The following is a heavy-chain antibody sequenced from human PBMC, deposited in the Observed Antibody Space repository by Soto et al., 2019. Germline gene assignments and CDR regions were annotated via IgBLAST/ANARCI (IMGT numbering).Heavy chain of an antibody. V-gene: IGHV1-8*01. CDR3: ARSIKYADCARWFDT. CDR2: MNPNSGNT. J-gene: IGHJ5*02. CDR1: GYTFTSYD. D-gene: IGHD4-17*01. Sequence: QVQLVQSGAEVKKPGASVKVSCKASGYTFTSYDINWVRQATGQGFEYLGWMNPNSGNTGYVKKFQGRVTMTRDTSMSTAHMELSSLRSEDTAVYYWARSIKYADCARWFDTWCPGTLVTVSS.